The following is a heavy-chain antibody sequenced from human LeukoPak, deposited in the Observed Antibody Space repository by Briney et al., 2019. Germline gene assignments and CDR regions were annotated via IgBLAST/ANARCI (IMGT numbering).Heavy chain of an antibody. Sequence: GGSLRLSCAVSGFTFSTYWMSWVRQAPGKGLEWVANIKTDGSEKYYVDSVKGRFTIPRDNAKNSLYLQMNSLRAEDTAVYYCARDWNGSGSPNDFWGQGTLVTVSS. CDR1: GFTFSTYW. CDR3: ARDWNGSGSPNDF. J-gene: IGHJ4*02. CDR2: IKTDGSEK. D-gene: IGHD3-10*01. V-gene: IGHV3-7*01.